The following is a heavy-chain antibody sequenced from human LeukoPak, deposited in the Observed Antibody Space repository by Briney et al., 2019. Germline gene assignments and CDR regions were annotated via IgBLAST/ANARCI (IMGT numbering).Heavy chain of an antibody. CDR3: AKDIAQGYTFGSIEQDY. Sequence: PGGSLRLSCAVSVLTFSRYAMSWVRQAPGKGREWVSAISESGSGTYCADSVKGRFTISRDNSKHTLSPQMNSLRAEDTAVYYCAKDIAQGYTFGSIEQDYWGQGTLVTVSS. CDR1: VLTFSRYA. V-gene: IGHV3-23*01. D-gene: IGHD5-18*01. J-gene: IGHJ4*02. CDR2: ISESGSGT.